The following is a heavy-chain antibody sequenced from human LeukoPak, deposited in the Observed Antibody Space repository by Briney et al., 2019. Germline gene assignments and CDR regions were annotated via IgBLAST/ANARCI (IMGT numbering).Heavy chain of an antibody. CDR2: ISAYKGNT. Sequence: GASVKVSCKTSGYTFANYGISWVRQAPGQGLEWMGWISAYKGNTNYAQKLQGRVTMTTDTSTSTAYMELRSLRSDDTAVYYCARDLKRITMIVVVSPPGDVWGKGTTVTVSS. CDR1: GYTFANYG. J-gene: IGHJ6*04. CDR3: ARDLKRITMIVVVSPPGDV. D-gene: IGHD3-22*01. V-gene: IGHV1-18*01.